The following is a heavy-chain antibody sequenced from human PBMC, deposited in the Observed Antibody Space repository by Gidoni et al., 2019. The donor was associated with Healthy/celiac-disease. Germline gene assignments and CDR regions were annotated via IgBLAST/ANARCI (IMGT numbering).Heavy chain of an antibody. CDR3: AKLGDDFWSGYYRHYYYYGMDV. CDR2: IRGSGGST. V-gene: IGHV3-23*01. CDR1: GFTFSSYA. J-gene: IGHJ6*02. D-gene: IGHD3-3*01. Sequence: EVQLLESGGGLVQPGGSLRLSCAASGFTFSSYAMCWVRQAPGEGLEWVSAIRGSGGSTYYADSVKGRFTISRDNSKNTLYLQMNSLRAEDTAVYYCAKLGDDFWSGYYRHYYYYGMDVWGQGTTVTVSS.